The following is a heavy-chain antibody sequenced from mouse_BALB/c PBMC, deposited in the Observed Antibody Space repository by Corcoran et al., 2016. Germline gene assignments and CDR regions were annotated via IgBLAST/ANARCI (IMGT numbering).Heavy chain of an antibody. CDR3: ARWDWYFDV. Sequence: EVQLPQSGAELVKQGATVKLSCTASGFNIKDTYMHWVKQRTEQGLEWIGRIDPANGNTKYDPKFQGKATITADTSSNTAYLQLSSLTSEDTAVYYCARWDWYFDVGGAGTTVTVSS. CDR2: IDPANGNT. J-gene: IGHJ1*01. V-gene: IGHV14-3*02. CDR1: GFNIKDTY.